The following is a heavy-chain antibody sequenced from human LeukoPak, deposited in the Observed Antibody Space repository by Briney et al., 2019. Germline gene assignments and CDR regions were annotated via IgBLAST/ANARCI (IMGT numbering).Heavy chain of an antibody. Sequence: GGPLRLSCAASGFPFITYWMHWVRHAPGKGLVWVSRINNDGTRTTYADSVKGRFTISRDNTKDTLYLQMNSLRPEDTAVYYCARDGSAWLPFDHWGQGTLVTVSS. CDR3: ARDGSAWLPFDH. J-gene: IGHJ4*02. CDR2: INNDGTRT. V-gene: IGHV3-74*01. CDR1: GFPFITYW. D-gene: IGHD6-19*01.